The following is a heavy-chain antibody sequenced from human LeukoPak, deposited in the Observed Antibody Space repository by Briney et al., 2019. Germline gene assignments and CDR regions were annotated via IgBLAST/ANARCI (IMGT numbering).Heavy chain of an antibody. Sequence: PGGSLRLSCAASGFTFSSYGMHWVRQAPGKGLEWVAVISYDGSNKYYADSVKGRFTISRDNSKNTPYLQMNSLRAEDTAVYYCARGDILTGAYPYYFDYWGQGTLVTVSS. CDR3: ARGDILTGAYPYYFDY. CDR2: ISYDGSNK. V-gene: IGHV3-30*03. D-gene: IGHD3-9*01. J-gene: IGHJ4*02. CDR1: GFTFSSYG.